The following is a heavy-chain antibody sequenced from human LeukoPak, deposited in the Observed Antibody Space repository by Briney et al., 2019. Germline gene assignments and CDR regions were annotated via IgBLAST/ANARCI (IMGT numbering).Heavy chain of an antibody. CDR2: IYTSGST. CDR1: GGSISRYY. Sequence: SETLSLTCTVSGGSISRYYWSWIRQPAGKGLEWIGRIYTSGSTNYNPSLKSRVTMSVDTSKNQFSLKLSSVTAADTAVYYCAREINQRSAPFDYWGQGTLVTVSS. CDR3: AREINQRSAPFDY. V-gene: IGHV4-4*07. D-gene: IGHD6-25*01. J-gene: IGHJ4*02.